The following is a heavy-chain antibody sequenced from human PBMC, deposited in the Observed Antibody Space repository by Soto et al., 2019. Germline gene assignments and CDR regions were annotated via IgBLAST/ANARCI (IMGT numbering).Heavy chain of an antibody. CDR2: IIPIFGTA. CDR1: GGTFSSYA. D-gene: IGHD3-22*01. J-gene: IGHJ6*02. Sequence: ASVKVSCKASGGTFSSYAISWVRQAPGQGLEWMGGIIPIFGTANYAQKFQGRVTITADESTSTAYMELSSLRSEDTAAYYCARDLNSLLYYYDSSGQYYYYGMDVWGQGTTVTVSS. CDR3: ARDLNSLLYYYDSSGQYYYYGMDV. V-gene: IGHV1-69*13.